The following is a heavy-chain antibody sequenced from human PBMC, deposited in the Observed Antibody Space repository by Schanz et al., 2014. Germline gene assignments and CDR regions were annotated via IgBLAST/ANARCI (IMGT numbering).Heavy chain of an antibody. V-gene: IGHV3-9*01. CDR2: ISWNSGSI. J-gene: IGHJ1*01. D-gene: IGHD2-2*01. CDR1: GFPFNEYG. CDR3: ARDTAQSCIGPSCFEYFQH. Sequence: EVQLVESGGGLVQPGRSLRLSCAASGFPFNEYGMLWVRQAPGKGLEWVSSISWNSGSIDYADSVKGRFTISRDNAKNSLYLQMNSLRAEDTALYYCARDTAQSCIGPSCFEYFQHWGQGALVNVSS.